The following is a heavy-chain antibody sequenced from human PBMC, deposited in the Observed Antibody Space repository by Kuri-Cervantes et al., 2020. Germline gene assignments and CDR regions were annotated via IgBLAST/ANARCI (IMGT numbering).Heavy chain of an antibody. CDR2: ISYDGSNK. CDR3: ARGPFMTTVTTDLLNYYYYGMDV. D-gene: IGHD4-17*01. J-gene: IGHJ6*02. V-gene: IGHV3-30-3*01. CDR1: GFTFSSYA. Sequence: GESLKISCAASGFTFSSYAMHWVRQAPGKGLEWVAVISYDGSNKYYADSVKGRFTISRDNSKNTLYLQMNSLRAEDTAVYYCARGPFMTTVTTDLLNYYYYGMDVRGQGTTVTVSS.